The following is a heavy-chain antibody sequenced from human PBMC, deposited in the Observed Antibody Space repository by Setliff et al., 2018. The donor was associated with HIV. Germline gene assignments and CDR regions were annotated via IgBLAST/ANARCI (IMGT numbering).Heavy chain of an antibody. J-gene: IGHJ3*01. V-gene: IGHV4-38-2*01. CDR2: VYHIGST. D-gene: IGHD3-22*01. CDR3: AQLSYGGAFDV. CDR1: GYSITSGYS. Sequence: PSETLSLTCGVSGYSITSGYSWGWIRQSPGRGLEWIGSVYHIGSTYSNPSLRSRLTMSVDTSKNQFSLKLTSVTAADTAVYYCAQLSYGGAFDVWGQGTMVTVSS.